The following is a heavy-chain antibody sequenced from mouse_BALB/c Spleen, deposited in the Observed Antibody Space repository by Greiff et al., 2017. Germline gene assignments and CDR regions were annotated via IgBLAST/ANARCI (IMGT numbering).Heavy chain of an antibody. CDR1: GFTFSSYA. V-gene: IGHV5-6-5*01. D-gene: IGHD1-1*01. CDR2: ISSGGST. CDR3: ARGERGYYYHYAMDY. Sequence: EVKLMESGGGLVKPGGSLKLSCAASGFTFSSYAMSWVRQTPEKRLEWVASISSGGSTYYPDSVKGRFTISRDNARNILYLQMSSLRSEDTAMYYCARGERGYYYHYAMDYWGQGTSVTVSS. J-gene: IGHJ4*01.